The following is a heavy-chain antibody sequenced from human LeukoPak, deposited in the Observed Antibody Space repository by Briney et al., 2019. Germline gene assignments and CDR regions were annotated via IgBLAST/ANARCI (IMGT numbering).Heavy chain of an antibody. CDR3: AKDFRRVRVVVTAVGAFDI. D-gene: IGHD3-22*01. V-gene: IGHV3-9*01. Sequence: QPGGSLRLSCAASGFTFSSHAMTWVRQAPGKGLEWVSGISWNSGSIGYADSVKGRFTISRDNAKNSLYLQMNSLRAEDTALYYCAKDFRRVRVVVTAVGAFDIWGQGTMVTVSS. CDR2: ISWNSGSI. J-gene: IGHJ3*02. CDR1: GFTFSSHA.